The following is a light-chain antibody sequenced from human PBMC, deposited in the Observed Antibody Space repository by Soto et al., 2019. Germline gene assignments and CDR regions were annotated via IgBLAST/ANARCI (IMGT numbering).Light chain of an antibody. CDR2: ANN. J-gene: IGLJ3*02. CDR3: AAWDDSLNGWV. Sequence: QPVLTQPPSVSGAPGQRVTISCTGSSSNIGAGYDVHWYQQLPGTAPKLLIYANNNRPSGVPDRFSGSKSGTSASLAISGLQSEDEADYYCAAWDDSLNGWVFGGGTKVTVL. CDR1: SSNIGAGYD. V-gene: IGLV1-40*01.